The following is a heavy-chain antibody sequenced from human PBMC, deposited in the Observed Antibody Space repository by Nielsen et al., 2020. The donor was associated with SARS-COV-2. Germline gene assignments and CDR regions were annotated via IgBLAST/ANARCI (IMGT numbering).Heavy chain of an antibody. Sequence: SEILSLTCTVSGGSISSSSYYWGWIRQPPGKGLEWIGSIYYSGSTYYNPSLKSRVTISVDTSKNQFSLKLSSVTAADTAVYYCARVGIVGAPMRDWGQGTLVTVSS. CDR1: GGSISSSSYY. J-gene: IGHJ4*02. D-gene: IGHD1-26*01. CDR2: IYYSGST. V-gene: IGHV4-39*07. CDR3: ARVGIVGAPMRD.